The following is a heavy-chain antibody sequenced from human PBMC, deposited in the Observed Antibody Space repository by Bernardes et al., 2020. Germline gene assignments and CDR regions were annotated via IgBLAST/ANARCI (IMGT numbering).Heavy chain of an antibody. V-gene: IGHV3-23*01. CDR2: ISGSGGST. CDR3: AKSWQQLTTAYYYYGMDV. D-gene: IGHD6-13*01. J-gene: IGHJ6*02. Sequence: GGSLRLSCAASGFTFSSYAMSWVRQAPGKGLEWVSAISGSGGSTYYADSVKGRFTISRDNSKNTLYLQMNSLRAEDTAVYYCAKSWQQLTTAYYYYGMDVWGQGTTVTVSS. CDR1: GFTFSSYA.